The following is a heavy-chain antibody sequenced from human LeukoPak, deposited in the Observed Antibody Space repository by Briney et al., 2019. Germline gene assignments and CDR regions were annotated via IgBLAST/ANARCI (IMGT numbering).Heavy chain of an antibody. CDR1: GYTFTSYG. J-gene: IGHJ3*02. Sequence: ASVKVSCKASGYTFTSYGISWVRQAPGQGLEWMGWISAYNGNTNYAQKLQGRVTMTTDTSTSTAYMELRSLRSDDTAVYYCARDGSRGEFGELRYFDWLLTEELSGAFDIWGQGIMVTVSS. D-gene: IGHD3-9*01. V-gene: IGHV1-18*01. CDR3: ARDGSRGEFGELRYFDWLLTEELSGAFDI. CDR2: ISAYNGNT.